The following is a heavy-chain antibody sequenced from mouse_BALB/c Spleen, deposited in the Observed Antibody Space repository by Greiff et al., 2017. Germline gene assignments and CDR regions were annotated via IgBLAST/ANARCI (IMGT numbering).Heavy chain of an antibody. Sequence: EVQLQESGGGLVKPGGSLKLSCAASGFTFSDYYMFWVRQTPEKRLEWVATISDGGSYTYYPDSVKGRFTISRDNAKNNLYLQMSSLKSEDTAMYYCAREGDYCGTSFAYWGQGTLVTVSA. CDR2: ISDGGSYT. J-gene: IGHJ3*01. D-gene: IGHD1-1*01. CDR1: GFTFSDYY. CDR3: AREGDYCGTSFAY. V-gene: IGHV5-4*02.